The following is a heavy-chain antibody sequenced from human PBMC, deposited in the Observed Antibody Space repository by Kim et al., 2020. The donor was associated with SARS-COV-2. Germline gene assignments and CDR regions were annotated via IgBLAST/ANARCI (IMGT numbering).Heavy chain of an antibody. D-gene: IGHD2-2*01. CDR2: IYYSGST. CDR3: ANYCSSTSCYGPAFDI. Sequence: SETLSLTCTVSGGSISSSSYYWGWIRQPPGKGLEWIGSIYYSGSTYYNPSLKSRVTLSVDTSKNQFSLKLSSVTAADTAVYYCANYCSSTSCYGPAFDIWGQGTMVTVSS. CDR1: GGSISSSSYY. J-gene: IGHJ3*02. V-gene: IGHV4-39*01.